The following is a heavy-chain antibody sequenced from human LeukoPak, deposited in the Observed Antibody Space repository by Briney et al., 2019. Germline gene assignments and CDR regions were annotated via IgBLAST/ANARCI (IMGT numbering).Heavy chain of an antibody. CDR1: GFTFSSYS. CDR2: ISSSSSYI. CDR3: ARDFAARAEYFQH. J-gene: IGHJ1*01. Sequence: GGSLRLSCAASGFTFSSYSMNWVRQAPGKGLEWVPSISSSSSYIYYADSVKGRFTISRDNAKNSLYLQMNSLRAEDTAVYYCARDFAARAEYFQHWGQGTLVTVSS. V-gene: IGHV3-21*01. D-gene: IGHD2-15*01.